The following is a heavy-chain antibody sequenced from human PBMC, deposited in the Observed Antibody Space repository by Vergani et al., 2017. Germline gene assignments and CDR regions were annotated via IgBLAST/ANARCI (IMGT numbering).Heavy chain of an antibody. J-gene: IGHJ5*02. CDR1: GASIISSNYY. D-gene: IGHD6-19*01. Sequence: QLQLQESGPGLVKTSATLSLTCSVSGASIISSNYYWGWIRQPPGKGLEWIASIYYSGSTYYNPSLKSRVTISVDTSKNHFSLMLSSVTAADTAVYFCARHSTVEWLVKLGWIDPWGQGILVTVSS. CDR2: IYYSGST. V-gene: IGHV4-39*01. CDR3: ARHSTVEWLVKLGWIDP.